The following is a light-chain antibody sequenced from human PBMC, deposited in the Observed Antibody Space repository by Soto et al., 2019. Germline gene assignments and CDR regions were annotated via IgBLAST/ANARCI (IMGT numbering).Light chain of an antibody. J-gene: IGLJ1*01. Sequence: QSVLTQPPSASGTPGQRVTISCSGSRSSIGSNTVNWYQHLPGSAPKLLIYSNNHRPSGVPDRFSASKAGASASLAISGLQSEDEGDYYCAAWDASLCGLYVFGSGTKLTV. CDR1: RSSIGSNT. CDR3: AAWDASLCGLYV. CDR2: SNN. V-gene: IGLV1-44*01.